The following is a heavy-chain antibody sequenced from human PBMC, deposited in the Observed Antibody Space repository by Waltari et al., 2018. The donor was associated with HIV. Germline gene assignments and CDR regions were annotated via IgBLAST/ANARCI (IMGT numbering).Heavy chain of an antibody. Sequence: EVQLVESGGGLVKPGGSLRLSCAASGFTFSSYSMNWVRQAPGKGLEWFSSIRRSSSYIDYADSVKGRFTISRDNAKNSRYLQMNSLRAEDTAVYYCARDFWGGYYYGMDVWGQGTTVTVSS. CDR3: ARDFWGGYYYGMDV. CDR1: GFTFSSYS. D-gene: IGHD3-16*01. J-gene: IGHJ6*02. CDR2: IRRSSSYI. V-gene: IGHV3-21*01.